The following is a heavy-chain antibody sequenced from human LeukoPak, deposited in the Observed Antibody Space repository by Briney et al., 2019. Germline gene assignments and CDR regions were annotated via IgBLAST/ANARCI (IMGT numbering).Heavy chain of an antibody. D-gene: IGHD3-22*01. CDR3: AKSGRGQAHYYDSSGYYPNWFDP. V-gene: IGHV3-23*01. Sequence: GGSLRLSCATSGFTFYNYAMNWVRQSPGKGLEWVSGIDGGGVVTYVADFLKGRFTISRDNSKNTLYLQMNSLRAEDTAVYYCAKSGRGQAHYYDSSGYYPNWFDPWGQGTLVTVSS. CDR1: GFTFYNYA. J-gene: IGHJ5*02. CDR2: IDGGGVVT.